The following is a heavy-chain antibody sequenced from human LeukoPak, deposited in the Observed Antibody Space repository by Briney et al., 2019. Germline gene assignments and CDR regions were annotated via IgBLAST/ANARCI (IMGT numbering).Heavy chain of an antibody. D-gene: IGHD3-22*01. CDR2: ISWNSGSI. CDR1: GFIFDDYA. CDR3: AKERREGFYDSSGSLDY. J-gene: IGHJ4*02. V-gene: IGHV3-9*01. Sequence: GGSLRLSCAASGFIFDDYAMHWVRQAPGKGLEWVSGISWNSGSIGYADSVKGRFTISRDNAKSSLYLQMNSLRPEDTALYYCAKERREGFYDSSGSLDYWGQGTLVTVSS.